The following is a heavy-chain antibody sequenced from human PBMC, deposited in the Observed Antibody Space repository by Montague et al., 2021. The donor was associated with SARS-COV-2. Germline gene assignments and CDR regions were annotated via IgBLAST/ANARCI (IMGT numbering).Heavy chain of an antibody. D-gene: IGHD5-24*01. CDR2: IYHSGTT. CDR3: ARDRTFRDGYLDAFEI. CDR1: GYSISCGYY. J-gene: IGHJ3*02. Sequence: SETLSLTCTVSGYSISCGYYWGWIRKFPGKGLEWIGSIYHSGTTYYNPSLKSRVTISVDTSKNQFSLKMYSVTAADTAQFYCARDRTFRDGYLDAFEIWGQGTMVTVSS. V-gene: IGHV4-38-2*02.